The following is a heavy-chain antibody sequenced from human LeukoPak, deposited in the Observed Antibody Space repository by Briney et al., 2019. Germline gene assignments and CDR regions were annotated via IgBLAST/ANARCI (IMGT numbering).Heavy chain of an antibody. D-gene: IGHD3-3*01. V-gene: IGHV4-4*07. CDR3: ARIFDRDI. CDR2: IHGTLGST. CDR1: GGPIRNSY. J-gene: IGHJ3*02. Sequence: SETLSLICTVSGGPIRNSYWSWVRHSAGTGMQWIGRIHGTLGSTNHNPSLKSRVVMSLDTSSNQFSQRLSAMSAADTATYYCARIFDRDIWGQGTLVTVSP.